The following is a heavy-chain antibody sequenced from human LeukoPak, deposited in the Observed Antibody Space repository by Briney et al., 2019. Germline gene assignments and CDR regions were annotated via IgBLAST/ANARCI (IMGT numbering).Heavy chain of an antibody. CDR2: IRQDGGLT. CDR3: ARDGHSSGSFDY. J-gene: IGHJ4*02. D-gene: IGHD3-10*01. Sequence: GGSLRFSCAASELTFTGYWRNWVRQAPGKGLQWVGNIRQDGGLTHYSDSVKGRFTISRGNAKRSLYLQMNSLRPEDTAVYYCARDGHSSGSFDYWGQGTLVTVSS. V-gene: IGHV3-7*01. CDR1: ELTFTGYW.